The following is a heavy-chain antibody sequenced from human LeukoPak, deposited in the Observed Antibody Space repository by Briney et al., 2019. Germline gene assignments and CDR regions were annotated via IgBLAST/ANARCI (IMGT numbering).Heavy chain of an antibody. CDR2: ISYDGNNK. D-gene: IGHD6-13*01. J-gene: IGHJ4*02. CDR1: GFTFSSYD. CDR3: AKDRGIAAAGKRRPGYYFDY. Sequence: GRSLRLSCAASGFTFSSYDMHWVRQAPGKGLEWVAVISYDGNNKYYADSVKGRFTISRDNSKNTLYLQMNSLRAEDTAAYFCAKDRGIAAAGKRRPGYYFDYWGQGTLVTVSS. V-gene: IGHV3-30*18.